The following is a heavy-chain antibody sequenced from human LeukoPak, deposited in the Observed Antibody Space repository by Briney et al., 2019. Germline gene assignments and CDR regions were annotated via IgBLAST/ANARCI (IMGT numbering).Heavy chain of an antibody. D-gene: IGHD3-3*01. J-gene: IGHJ5*02. CDR2: ISSSGSTI. V-gene: IGHV3-48*03. CDR1: GFTFSSYE. Sequence: GGSLRLSCAASGFTFSSYEMNWVRQAPGKGLEWVSYISSSGSTIYYADSVKGRFTISRDNAKNSLYLQMNSLRAEDTAVYYCARGPYYDFWSGRSPSNCFDPWGQGTLVTVSS. CDR3: ARGPYYDFWSGRSPSNCFDP.